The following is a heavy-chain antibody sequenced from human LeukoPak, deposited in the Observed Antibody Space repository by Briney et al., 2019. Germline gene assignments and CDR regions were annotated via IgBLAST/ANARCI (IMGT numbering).Heavy chain of an antibody. V-gene: IGHV1-18*01. CDR2: ISAYNGNT. CDR1: GYTFTSYG. CDR3: ASPPLWTGTDLLNWFDP. J-gene: IGHJ5*02. D-gene: IGHD1-1*01. Sequence: ASVKVSCKASGYTFTSYGISWVRQAPGQGLELMGWISAYNGNTNYAQKLQGRVTMTTDTSTSTAYMELRSLRSEDTAVYYRASPPLWTGTDLLNWFDPWGQGTLVTVSS.